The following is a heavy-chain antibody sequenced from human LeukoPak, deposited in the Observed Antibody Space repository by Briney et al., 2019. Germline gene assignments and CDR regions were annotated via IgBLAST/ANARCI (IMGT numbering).Heavy chain of an antibody. CDR2: ISGSGGTT. CDR3: ARGDCNSTSSPAAPKNWFDP. CDR1: GFTFSNYA. Sequence: GGSLRLSCAASGFTFSNYAMSWVRQAPGKGLEWVSAISGSGGTTYYADSVKGRFPISRDNSMTTLYLQMNSLRAEERAVFYCARGDCNSTSSPAAPKNWFDPWGQGTLVSVSS. D-gene: IGHD2-2*01. J-gene: IGHJ5*02. V-gene: IGHV3-23*01.